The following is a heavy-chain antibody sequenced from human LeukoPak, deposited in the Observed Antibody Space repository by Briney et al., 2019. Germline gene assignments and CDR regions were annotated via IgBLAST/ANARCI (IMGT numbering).Heavy chain of an antibody. V-gene: IGHV3-23*01. J-gene: IGHJ3*02. CDR3: AKVLLMGTSDAFDI. Sequence: GGSLRLSCAASGFTFSNYSMNWVRQAPGKGLEWVSAISGSGGSTYYADSVKGRFTISRDNSKNTLYLQMNSLRAEDTAVYYCAKVLLMGTSDAFDIWGQGTMVTVSS. D-gene: IGHD1-7*01. CDR2: ISGSGGST. CDR1: GFTFSNYS.